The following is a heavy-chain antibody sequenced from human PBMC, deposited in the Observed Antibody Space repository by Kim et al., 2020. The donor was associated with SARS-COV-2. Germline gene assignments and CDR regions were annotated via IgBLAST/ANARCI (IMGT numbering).Heavy chain of an antibody. D-gene: IGHD3-10*01. Sequence: DHVKVRVTIYRDTSKNTVYLQMDSLRAEDTAVYFCAKSVGEYYYYYGLDVWGQGTTVTVSS. J-gene: IGHJ6*02. CDR3: AKSVGEYYYYYGLDV. V-gene: IGHV3-23*01.